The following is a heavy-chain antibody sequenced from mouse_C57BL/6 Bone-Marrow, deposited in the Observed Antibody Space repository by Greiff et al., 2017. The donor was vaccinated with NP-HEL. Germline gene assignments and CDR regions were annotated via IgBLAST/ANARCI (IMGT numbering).Heavy chain of an antibody. CDR1: GYTFTSYW. D-gene: IGHD1-1*01. CDR3: ARYYYGSRGWYFDV. Sequence: VQLQQSGADLVKPGASVKLSCKASGYTFTSYWKHWVKQRPGRGLEWIGRIDPNSGGTKFNEKFKTKATLTVDKPSSTAYMQLSSLTSEDSAVYYCARYYYGSRGWYFDVWGTGTTVTVSS. CDR2: IDPNSGGT. J-gene: IGHJ1*03. V-gene: IGHV1-72*01.